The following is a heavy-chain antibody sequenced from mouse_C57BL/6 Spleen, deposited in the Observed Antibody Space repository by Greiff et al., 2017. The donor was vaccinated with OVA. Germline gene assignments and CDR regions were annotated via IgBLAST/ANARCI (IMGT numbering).Heavy chain of an antibody. CDR3: ARSGDGYWYFDV. Sequence: QVQLQQPGAELVRPGTSVKLSCKASGYTFTSYWMHWVKQRPGQGLEWIGVIDPSDSYTNYNQKFKGKATLTVDTSSSTAYMQLSSLTSEDSAVYYCARSGDGYWYFDVWGTGTTVTVSS. D-gene: IGHD2-3*01. J-gene: IGHJ1*03. V-gene: IGHV1-59*01. CDR1: GYTFTSYW. CDR2: IDPSDSYT.